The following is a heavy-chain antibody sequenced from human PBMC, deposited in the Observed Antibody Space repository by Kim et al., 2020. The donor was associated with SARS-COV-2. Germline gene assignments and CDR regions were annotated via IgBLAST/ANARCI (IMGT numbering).Heavy chain of an antibody. CDR3: AKDCSGNRCYYYYG. D-gene: IGHD2-15*01. CDR2: VSACSRCT. Sequence: GGSLRLSCAASGYTFTNYDMTWVRQAPGKGLEWVAAVSACSRCTYYADSLRGRLTISRDNAKNSVNLQMNSLRAEDTAVYYCAKDCSGNRCYYYYG. V-gene: IGHV3-23*01. J-gene: IGHJ6*01. CDR1: GYTFTNYD.